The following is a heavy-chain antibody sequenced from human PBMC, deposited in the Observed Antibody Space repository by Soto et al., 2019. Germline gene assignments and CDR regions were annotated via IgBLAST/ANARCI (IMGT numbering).Heavy chain of an antibody. V-gene: IGHV1-18*04. CDR2: ISAYNGNT. Sequence: ASVKVSCKASGYTFTSYYMHWVRQAPGQGLEWKGWISAYNGNTNYAQKIQGRVTMTTDTSTSTAYMELRSLRSDDTAVYYCARAVDYYDSSGYYTHEYFQHWGQGTLVTVSS. J-gene: IGHJ1*01. CDR3: ARAVDYYDSSGYYTHEYFQH. CDR1: GYTFTSYY. D-gene: IGHD3-22*01.